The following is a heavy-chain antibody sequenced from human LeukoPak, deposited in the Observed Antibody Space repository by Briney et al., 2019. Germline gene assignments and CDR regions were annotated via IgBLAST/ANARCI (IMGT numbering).Heavy chain of an antibody. D-gene: IGHD2-2*01. J-gene: IGHJ4*02. Sequence: GGSLRLSCAASGFTFSSYAMSWVRQAPGKGLVWVSAISGSGGSTYYADSVKGRFTISRDNSKNTLYLQMNSLRAEDTAVYYCAGGGRIVVVPAALSVWGQGTLVTVSS. CDR3: AGGGRIVVVPAALSV. CDR1: GFTFSSYA. V-gene: IGHV3-23*01. CDR2: ISGSGGST.